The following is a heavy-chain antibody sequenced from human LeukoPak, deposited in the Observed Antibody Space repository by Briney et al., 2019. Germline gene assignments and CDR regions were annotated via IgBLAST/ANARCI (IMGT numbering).Heavy chain of an antibody. J-gene: IGHJ4*02. V-gene: IGHV4-39*01. CDR2: IYYSGST. CDR1: GDSISSSRSY. Sequence: SETLSLTCTVSGDSISSSRSYWGWIRQPPGKGLEWIGSIYYSGSTYYNPSLKSRVTISVDTSKNQFSLKLSSVTAADTAVYYCASLAHYYDSSGYSLIDYWGQGTLVTVSS. CDR3: ASLAHYYDSSGYSLIDY. D-gene: IGHD3-22*01.